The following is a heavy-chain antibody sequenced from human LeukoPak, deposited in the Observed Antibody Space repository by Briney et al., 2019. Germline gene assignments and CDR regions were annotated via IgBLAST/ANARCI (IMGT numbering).Heavy chain of an antibody. CDR2: ISYDGSNK. CDR3: AKDLESGYSYGQDY. CDR1: GFTLSTYW. Sequence: GGSLRLSCAASGFTLSTYWMHWVRQAPGKGLEWVAVISYDGSNKYYADSVKGRFTISRDNSKNTLYLQMNSLRAEDTAVYYCAKDLESGYSYGQDYWGQGTLVTVSS. V-gene: IGHV3-30*18. J-gene: IGHJ4*02. D-gene: IGHD5-18*01.